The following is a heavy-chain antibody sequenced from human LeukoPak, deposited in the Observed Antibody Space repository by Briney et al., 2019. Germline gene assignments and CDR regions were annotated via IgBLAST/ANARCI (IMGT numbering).Heavy chain of an antibody. CDR1: GFTFSSYA. CDR2: ISGSGGST. Sequence: GGSLRLSCAASGFTFSSYAMSWVRQAPGKGLEWVSVISGSGGSTSYADSVKGRFTISRDNSMNPLYLQMNSLRAEDMAVYYCARVGITMVRGARKDAFDIWGQGTMVTVSS. D-gene: IGHD3-10*01. CDR3: ARVGITMVRGARKDAFDI. V-gene: IGHV3-23*01. J-gene: IGHJ3*02.